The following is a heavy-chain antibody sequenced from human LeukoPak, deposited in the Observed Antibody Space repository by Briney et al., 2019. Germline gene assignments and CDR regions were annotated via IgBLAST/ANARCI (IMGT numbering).Heavy chain of an antibody. D-gene: IGHD1-26*01. J-gene: IGHJ4*02. CDR1: GFTFSDSY. CDR2: ISTSGSTI. Sequence: GGSLRLSCAASGFTFSDSYMSWIRQAPGKGLEWVSYISTSGSTIYYADSVKGRFTISRDNARNSLFLQMNSLRAEDTAVYYCVANSGSYQVFDYWGQGTLVTVSS. V-gene: IGHV3-11*04. CDR3: VANSGSYQVFDY.